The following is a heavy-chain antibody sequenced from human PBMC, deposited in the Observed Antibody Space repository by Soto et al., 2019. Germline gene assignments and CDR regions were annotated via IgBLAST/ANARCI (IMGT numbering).Heavy chain of an antibody. V-gene: IGHV1-69*01. J-gene: IGHJ4*02. Sequence: QEQLVQSGAEVKKSGSSVKVSCKDTGGLFSSYAVSWVRQAPGQGLERMGGIIPVFNTAYYAQKFQGRVTITADESTNTAYMELSSLKSEDTAMYYCARGGSGYVWFNEFWGQGTLVTVSS. CDR2: IIPVFNTA. CDR3: ARGGSGYVWFNEF. D-gene: IGHD3-22*01. CDR1: GGLFSSYA.